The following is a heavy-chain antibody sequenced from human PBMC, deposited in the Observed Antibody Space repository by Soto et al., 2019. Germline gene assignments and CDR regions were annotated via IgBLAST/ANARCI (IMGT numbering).Heavy chain of an antibody. J-gene: IGHJ4*02. V-gene: IGHV1-46*01. CDR2: INPSGGST. CDR1: GYTFTSYY. D-gene: IGHD6-19*01. Sequence: WASVKVSCKASGYTFTSYYMHWVRQAPGQGLEWMGIINPSGGSTSYAQKFQGRVTMTRDTSTSTVYMELSSLRSEDTAVYYCARDLAENDRELAVAGTEGIDYWGQGTLVTVSS. CDR3: ARDLAENDRELAVAGTEGIDY.